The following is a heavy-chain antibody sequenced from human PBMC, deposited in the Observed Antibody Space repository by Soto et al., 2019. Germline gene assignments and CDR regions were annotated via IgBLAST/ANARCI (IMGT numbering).Heavy chain of an antibody. Sequence: QVQLVQSGAEVKKPGSSVKVSCKASGGTFSSYAISWVRQAPGQGLEWMGGIIPIFGTANYAQKFQGRVTITADEATSTGYMELVRRRPEDKAVDYCVRGGGCGWYAWFDPWGQGTLVTVSS. CDR2: IIPIFGTA. V-gene: IGHV1-69*01. D-gene: IGHD6-19*01. J-gene: IGHJ5*02. CDR1: GGTFSSYA. CDR3: VRGGGCGWYAWFDP.